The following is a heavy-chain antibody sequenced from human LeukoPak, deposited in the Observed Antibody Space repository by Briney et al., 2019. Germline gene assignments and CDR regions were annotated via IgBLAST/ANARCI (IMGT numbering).Heavy chain of an antibody. CDR2: IYTSGST. CDR1: GGSISSYY. Sequence: SETLSLTCTVSGGSISSYYWSWIRQPPGKGLEWIGYIYTSGSTNYNPSLKSRVTISVDTSKNQFSLKLSSVTAADTAVYYCARQGGGGVGATWAFDIWGQGTMVTVSS. CDR3: ARQGGGGVGATWAFDI. J-gene: IGHJ3*02. D-gene: IGHD1-26*01. V-gene: IGHV4-4*09.